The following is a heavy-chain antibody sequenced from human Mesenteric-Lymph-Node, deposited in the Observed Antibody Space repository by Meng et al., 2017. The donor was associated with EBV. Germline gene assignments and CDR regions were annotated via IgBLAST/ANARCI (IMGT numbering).Heavy chain of an antibody. D-gene: IGHD3-22*01. CDR3: AREGGYYYNYDY. CDR1: GYTFTSYD. V-gene: IGHV1-18*01. CDR2: ISAYNGDT. J-gene: IGHJ4*02. Sequence: QVQLVQVGAEVKKPGASVKVSCKASGYTFTSYDINWVRQATGQGLEWMGLISAYNGDTNYAQKFQGRVTMTTDTSTGTAYMELGSLRSDDTAVYYCAREGGYYYNYDYWGQGTLVTVSS.